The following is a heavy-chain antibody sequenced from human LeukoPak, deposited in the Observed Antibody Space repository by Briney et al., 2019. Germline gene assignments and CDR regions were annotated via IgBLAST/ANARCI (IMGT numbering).Heavy chain of an antibody. CDR3: AREGIAAAGTYYYYYGMDV. Sequence: GGSLRLSCAASGFTFSSYAMSWVRQAPGKGLEWVANIKQDGSEKYYVDSVKGRFTISRDNAKNSLYLQMNSLRAEDTAVYYCAREGIAAAGTYYYYYGMDVWGQGTTVTVSS. J-gene: IGHJ6*02. CDR1: GFTFSSYA. V-gene: IGHV3-7*01. CDR2: IKQDGSEK. D-gene: IGHD6-13*01.